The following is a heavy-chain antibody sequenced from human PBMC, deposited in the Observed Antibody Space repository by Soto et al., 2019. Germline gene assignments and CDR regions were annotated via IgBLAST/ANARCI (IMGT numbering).Heavy chain of an antibody. D-gene: IGHD1-7*01. J-gene: IGHJ6*02. CDR1: GGSFSGYY. CDR3: ARGRGITGTRYYYYGMDV. V-gene: IGHV4-34*01. Sequence: SETLSLTCAVYGGSFSGYYWSWIRQPPGKGLEWIGEINHSGSTNYNPSLKSRVTISVDTSKNQFSLKLSSVTAADTAVYYCARGRGITGTRYYYYGMDVWGQGTTVTVSS. CDR2: INHSGST.